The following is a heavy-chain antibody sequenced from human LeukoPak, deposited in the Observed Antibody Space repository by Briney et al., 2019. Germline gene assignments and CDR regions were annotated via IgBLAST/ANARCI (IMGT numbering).Heavy chain of an antibody. CDR1: GGSISSYY. CDR2: IYYSGST. J-gene: IGHJ4*02. Sequence: PSETLSLTCTVSGGSISSYYWSWIRQPPGKGLEWIGYIYYSGSTNYNPSLKSRVTISVDTSKNQFSLKLSSVTAADTAVYYCARAKLRNFYYFDYWGQGTLVTVSS. V-gene: IGHV4-59*01. D-gene: IGHD1-14*01. CDR3: ARAKLRNFYYFDY.